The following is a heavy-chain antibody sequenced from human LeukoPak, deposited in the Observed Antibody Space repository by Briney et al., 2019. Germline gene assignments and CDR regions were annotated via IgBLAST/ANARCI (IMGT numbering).Heavy chain of an antibody. CDR1: GFSFNRYD. D-gene: IGHD3-22*01. Sequence: GGSLRLSCAASGFSFNRYDMDWVRQAPGKGLEWVAVISHDGSNKYYADSVKGRFTISRDNSKNTLSLQMNSLRAEDTAVYYCATEDFYYDSSGPTIRPVKYFDYWGQGTLVTVAS. CDR2: ISHDGSNK. CDR3: ATEDFYYDSSGPTIRPVKYFDY. V-gene: IGHV3-30-3*01. J-gene: IGHJ4*02.